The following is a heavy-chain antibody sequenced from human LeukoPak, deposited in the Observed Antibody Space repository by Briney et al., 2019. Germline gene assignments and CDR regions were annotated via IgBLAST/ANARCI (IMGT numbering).Heavy chain of an antibody. Sequence: SETLSLTCTVSGYSISSGYYWGWIRQPPGKGLEWIGEINHSGSTNYNPSLKSRVTISVDTSKNQFSLKLSSVTAADTAVYYCARAHGDYGDYFDYWGQGTLVTVSS. CDR1: GYSISSGYY. D-gene: IGHD4-17*01. CDR3: ARAHGDYGDYFDY. V-gene: IGHV4-38-2*02. CDR2: INHSGST. J-gene: IGHJ4*02.